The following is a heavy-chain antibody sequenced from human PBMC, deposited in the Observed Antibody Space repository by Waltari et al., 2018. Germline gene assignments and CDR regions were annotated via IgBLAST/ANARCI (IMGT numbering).Heavy chain of an antibody. D-gene: IGHD2-21*01. CDR1: GGSISSYY. V-gene: IGHV4-59*01. CDR3: ARHGGHIPYFDY. Sequence: QVQLQESGPGLVKPSETLSLTCTVSGGSISSYYWSWIRQPPGKGLEWIGYIYYSGSTNYTPSLKSRVTISVDTSKNQFSLKLSSVTAADTAVYYCARHGGHIPYFDYWDQGTLVTVSS. CDR2: IYYSGST. J-gene: IGHJ4*02.